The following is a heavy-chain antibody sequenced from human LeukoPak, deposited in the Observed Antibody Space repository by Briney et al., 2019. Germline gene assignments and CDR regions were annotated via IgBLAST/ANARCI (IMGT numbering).Heavy chain of an antibody. V-gene: IGHV1-69*04. CDR3: ARDITLAGVYYYYGMDV. Sequence: SVKVSCKAPGGTFSSYAISWVRQAPGQGLEWMGRIIPILGIANYAQKFQGRVTITADKSTSTAYMELSSLRSEDTAVYYCARDITLAGVYYYYGMDVWGQGTTVTVSS. D-gene: IGHD1-20*01. CDR1: GGTFSSYA. J-gene: IGHJ6*02. CDR2: IIPILGIA.